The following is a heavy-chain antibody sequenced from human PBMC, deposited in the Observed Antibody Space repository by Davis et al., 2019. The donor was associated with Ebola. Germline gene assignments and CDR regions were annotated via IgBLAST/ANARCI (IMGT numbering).Heavy chain of an antibody. Sequence: SETLSLTCAVYGGSFSGYYWSWIRQPPGKGLEWIGEINHSGSTNYNPSLKSRVTISVDTSKNQFSLKLSSVTAADTAVYYCARGGYSGYDPRGSYAYYYYYYMDVWGKGTTVTVSS. CDR3: ARGGYSGYDPRGSYAYYYYYYMDV. CDR2: INHSGST. V-gene: IGHV4-34*01. CDR1: GGSFSGYY. D-gene: IGHD5-12*01. J-gene: IGHJ6*03.